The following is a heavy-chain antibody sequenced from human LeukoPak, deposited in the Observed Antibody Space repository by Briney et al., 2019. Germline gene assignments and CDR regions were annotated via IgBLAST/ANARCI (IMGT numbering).Heavy chain of an antibody. CDR2: IKSKTDGGTT. CDR3: TTGYGGNGGDY. D-gene: IGHD4-23*01. Sequence: GGSLRLSCAASGFTFSNAWMSWVRQAPGKGLEWVGRIKSKTDGGTTDYAAPVKGRFTISRDDSRNTLYLQMNSLKTEDTAVYYCTTGYGGNGGDYWGQGTLVTVSS. J-gene: IGHJ4*02. CDR1: GFTFSNAW. V-gene: IGHV3-15*01.